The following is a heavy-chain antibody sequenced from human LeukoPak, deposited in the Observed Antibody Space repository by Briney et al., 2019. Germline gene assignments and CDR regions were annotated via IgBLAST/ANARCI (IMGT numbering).Heavy chain of an antibody. V-gene: IGHV1-18*01. CDR2: ISAYNGNT. CDR3: ARDPGPKYQLPAHWFDP. D-gene: IGHD2-2*01. J-gene: IGHJ5*02. CDR1: GYTFTSYG. Sequence: ASVKVSCKASGYTFTSYGISWVRRAPGQGLEWMGWISAYNGNTNYAQKLQGRVTMTTDTSTSTAYMELRSLRSDDTAVYYCARDPGPKYQLPAHWFDPWGQGTLVTVSS.